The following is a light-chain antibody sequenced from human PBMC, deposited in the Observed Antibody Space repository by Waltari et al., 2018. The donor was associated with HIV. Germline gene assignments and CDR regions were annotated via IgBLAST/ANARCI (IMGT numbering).Light chain of an antibody. V-gene: IGLV2-8*01. CDR2: EVN. Sequence: QSALTQPPAASGSPGQSVTLPCTGTSNDIGPYNYVSWYQQHPDKAPRLLIYEVNKRPSGVPGRFSGSKSGNTASLTVSGLQAEDEADYYCSSYAGSGNLLLFGGGTKVTVL. CDR3: SSYAGSGNLLL. J-gene: IGLJ6*01. CDR1: SNDIGPYNY.